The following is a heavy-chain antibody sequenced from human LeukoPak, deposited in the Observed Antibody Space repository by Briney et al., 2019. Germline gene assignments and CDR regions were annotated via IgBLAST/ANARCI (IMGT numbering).Heavy chain of an antibody. Sequence: GRSLRLSCAASGFIFSNYAMSWVRQAPGKGLEWVSGISVRGGHTYYADPVKGRFTISRDNSGNTMYLQMNSLRAEDTAVYYCAKDRECSGTTCSRYFDFWGQGTLVDVSS. J-gene: IGHJ4*02. CDR2: ISVRGGHT. V-gene: IGHV3-23*01. D-gene: IGHD2-2*01. CDR1: GFIFSNYA. CDR3: AKDRECSGTTCSRYFDF.